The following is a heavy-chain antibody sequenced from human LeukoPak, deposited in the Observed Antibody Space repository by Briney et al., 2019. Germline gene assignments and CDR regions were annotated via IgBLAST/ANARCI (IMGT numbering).Heavy chain of an antibody. Sequence: GGSLRLSCAASGFTFNRYSMNWVRQAPGKGLEWVSYIAYNGTIHYADSVKGRFTISRDDAENSLYLHMNSLRAEDTAVYYCTRDPRALDYWGQGTLVTVSS. CDR2: IAYNGTI. V-gene: IGHV3-48*01. CDR1: GFTFNRYS. CDR3: TRDPRALDY. J-gene: IGHJ4*02.